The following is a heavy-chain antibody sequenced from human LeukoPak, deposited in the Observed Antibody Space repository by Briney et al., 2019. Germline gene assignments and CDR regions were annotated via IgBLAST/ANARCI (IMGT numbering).Heavy chain of an antibody. CDR1: GFTFSTYA. CDR2: ISGSGGST. Sequence: GGSLRLSCAASGFTFSTYAMSWVHQAPGKGLEWVAAISGSGGSTYYTDSVKGRFSISRDNSKNTLYLQMNSLRAEDTAVYYCAKLGDILTGYPYYFDYWGQGTLVTVSS. D-gene: IGHD3-9*01. CDR3: AKLGDILTGYPYYFDY. J-gene: IGHJ4*02. V-gene: IGHV3-23*01.